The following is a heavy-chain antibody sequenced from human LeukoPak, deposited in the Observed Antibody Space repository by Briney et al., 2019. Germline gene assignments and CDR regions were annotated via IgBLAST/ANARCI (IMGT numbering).Heavy chain of an antibody. J-gene: IGHJ3*02. Sequence: PSETLSLTCAVSGDSISSDYWSWIRQPPGKGLEWIGYIYYTGSTNYSTSLKSRVTISVDTSRNQFSLKLNSVTAADTAVYYCAKSNGYGLVDIWGQGTMVTVSS. V-gene: IGHV4-59*12. D-gene: IGHD3-10*01. CDR2: IYYTGST. CDR3: AKSNGYGLVDI. CDR1: GDSISSDY.